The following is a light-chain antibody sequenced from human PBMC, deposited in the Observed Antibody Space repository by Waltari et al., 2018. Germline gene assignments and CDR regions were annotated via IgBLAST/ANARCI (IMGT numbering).Light chain of an antibody. CDR1: NSDVGLYDR. CDR3: CSYTPGNNVR. V-gene: IGLV2-18*02. J-gene: IGLJ2*01. Sequence: QSALTQPPSVSGSPGQSVTISCTGTNSDVGLYDRVSWYQQFPGTAPKLIIYEGINRPSGVPDRFCGAKSGNTASRTISGVQPEEDADYYCCSYTPGNNVRFGGGTKVTVL. CDR2: EGI.